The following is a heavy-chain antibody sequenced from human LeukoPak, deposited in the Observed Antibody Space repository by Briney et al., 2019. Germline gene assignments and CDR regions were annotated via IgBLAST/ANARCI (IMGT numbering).Heavy chain of an antibody. Sequence: GSLRLSCAASGFTFSSYGMSWVRQAPGKGLEWVSAISGSGGSTYYADSVKGRFTISRDNSKNTLYLQMNSLRAEDTAVYYCARDQTKWEPLRRRDYYYMDVWGKGTTVTVSS. D-gene: IGHD1-26*01. CDR1: GFTFSSYG. CDR3: ARDQTKWEPLRRRDYYYMDV. CDR2: ISGSGGST. V-gene: IGHV3-23*01. J-gene: IGHJ6*03.